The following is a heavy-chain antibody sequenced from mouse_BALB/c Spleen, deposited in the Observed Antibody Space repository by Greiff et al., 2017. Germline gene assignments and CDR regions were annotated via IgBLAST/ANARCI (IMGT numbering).Heavy chain of an antibody. Sequence: VQLQQSGPGLVAPSQSLSITCTVSGFSLTGYGVNWVRQPPGKGLEWLGMIWGDGSTDYNSALKSRLSISKDNSKSQVFLKMNSLQTDDTARYYCARDAVVATRYFDVWGAGTTVTVSS. CDR1: GFSLTGYG. CDR2: IWGDGST. D-gene: IGHD1-1*01. J-gene: IGHJ1*01. V-gene: IGHV2-6-7*01. CDR3: ARDAVVATRYFDV.